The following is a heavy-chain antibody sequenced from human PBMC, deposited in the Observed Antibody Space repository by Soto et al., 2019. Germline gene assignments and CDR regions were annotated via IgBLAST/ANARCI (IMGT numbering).Heavy chain of an antibody. CDR3: ARESSSPTTYYDILTCYFDGIYYYYYGMDV. V-gene: IGHV1-18*01. CDR1: GYTFTRYG. CDR2: ISAYNGNT. D-gene: IGHD3-9*01. J-gene: IGHJ6*02. Sequence: ASVKVACKASGYTFTRYGISWVRQAPGQGLEWMGWISAYNGNTNYAQKLQGRVTMTTDTSTSTAYMELRSLRSDDTAVYYCARESSSPTTYYDILTCYFDGIYYYYYGMDVWGQGTTVTVSS.